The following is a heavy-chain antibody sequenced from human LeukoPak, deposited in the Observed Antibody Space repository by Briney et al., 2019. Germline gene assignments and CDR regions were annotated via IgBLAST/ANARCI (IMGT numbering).Heavy chain of an antibody. CDR3: ARDFFTMVRGVAIRGMDA. D-gene: IGHD3-10*01. CDR2: ISYDGSNK. Sequence: GRSLRLSCAASGFTFSSYAMHWVRQAPGKGLEWVAVISYDGSNKYYADSVKGRFTISRDNSKNTLYLQMNSLRAEDTAVYYCARDFFTMVRGVAIRGMDAWVQGTTVTVS. CDR1: GFTFSSYA. V-gene: IGHV3-30-3*01. J-gene: IGHJ6*02.